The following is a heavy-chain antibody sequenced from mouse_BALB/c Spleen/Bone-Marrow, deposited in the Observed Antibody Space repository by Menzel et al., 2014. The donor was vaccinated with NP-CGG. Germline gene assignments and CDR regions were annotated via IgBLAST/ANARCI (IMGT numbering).Heavy chain of an antibody. CDR3: ARYYYGSSLFDY. J-gene: IGHJ2*01. V-gene: IGHV14-3*02. D-gene: IGHD1-1*01. CDR2: IDPANGNT. CDR1: GFNIKDTY. Sequence: EAKLMESGAELVKPGASVKLSCTASGFNIKDTYMHWVKQRPEQGLEWIGRIDPANGNTKYDPKFQGKATITADTSSNTAYLQLSSLTSKDTAVYYCARYYYGSSLFDYWGQGTTLTVSS.